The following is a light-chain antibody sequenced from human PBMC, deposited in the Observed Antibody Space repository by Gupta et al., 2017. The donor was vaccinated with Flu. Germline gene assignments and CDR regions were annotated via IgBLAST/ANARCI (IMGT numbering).Light chain of an antibody. CDR2: FAF. CDR1: QHNRND. V-gene: IGKV1-6*01. J-gene: IGKJ2*02. Sequence: TITVLDSQHNRNDLAWYQLRPGQAPKLLIYFAFNLPSGVPSRFSGSASGTDFTLTISSLQPEDFATYYCLQDYIYPRTFGQGTRLEIK. CDR3: LQDYIYPRT.